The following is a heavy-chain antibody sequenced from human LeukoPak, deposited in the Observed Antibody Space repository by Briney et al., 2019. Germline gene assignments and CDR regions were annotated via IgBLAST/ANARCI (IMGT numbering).Heavy chain of an antibody. V-gene: IGHV3-21*01. Sequence: GGSLRLSCAASGFTFSSYSMNWVRQAPGKGLEWVSSISSSSSYIYYADSVKVRFTISRDNAKNSLYLQMNSLRAEDTAVYYCARDSYCSSTSCYTGDYYYYMDVWGKGTTVTVSS. J-gene: IGHJ6*03. CDR3: ARDSYCSSTSCYTGDYYYYMDV. CDR2: ISSSSSYI. D-gene: IGHD2-2*02. CDR1: GFTFSSYS.